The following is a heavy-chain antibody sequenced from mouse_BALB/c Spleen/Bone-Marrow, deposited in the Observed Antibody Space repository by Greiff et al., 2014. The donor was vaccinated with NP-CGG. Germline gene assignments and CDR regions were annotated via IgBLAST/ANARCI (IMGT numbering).Heavy chain of an antibody. J-gene: IGHJ2*01. CDR3: ARDYAGYFDF. CDR2: IRNKPNGYTT. CDR1: GFTFTDYF. V-gene: IGHV7-3*02. Sequence: EVMLVESGGGLVQPGGSLRLSCTTSGFTFTDYFMTWVRQPPGKALEWLGFIRNKPNGYTTEYNTSVKGPFTISRDNSQGILYLQMNTLRAEDSAIYYCARDYAGYFDFWGQGTTLTVSS.